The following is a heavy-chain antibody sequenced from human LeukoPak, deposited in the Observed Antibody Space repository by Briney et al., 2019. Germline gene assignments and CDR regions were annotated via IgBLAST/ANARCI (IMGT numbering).Heavy chain of an antibody. CDR3: ATERTGTTFDY. CDR1: GFTFSNAW. CDR2: IKSKTDGGTK. V-gene: IGHV3-15*01. J-gene: IGHJ4*02. D-gene: IGHD1-7*01. Sequence: PGGSLRLSCAASGFTFSNAWMGWVRQAPGKGLEWVGRIKSKTDGGTKDNAAPVKGRFTISRDDSKNTLYLQMNRLKTEDTAVYYCATERTGTTFDYWGQGTLVIVSS.